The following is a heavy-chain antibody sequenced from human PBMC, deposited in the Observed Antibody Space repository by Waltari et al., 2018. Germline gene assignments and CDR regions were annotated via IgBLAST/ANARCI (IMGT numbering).Heavy chain of an antibody. J-gene: IGHJ1*01. CDR1: GFTFSSYA. D-gene: IGHD1-1*01. V-gene: IGHV3-30-3*01. CDR2: ISYDGSNK. CDR3: AREHERLKSEYFQH. Sequence: QVQLVESGGGVVQPGRSLRLSCAASGFTFSSYAMQWVRQAPGKGLEWVAVISYDGSNKYYADSVKGRFTISRDNSKNTLYLQMNSLRAEDTAVYYCAREHERLKSEYFQHWGQGTLVTVSS.